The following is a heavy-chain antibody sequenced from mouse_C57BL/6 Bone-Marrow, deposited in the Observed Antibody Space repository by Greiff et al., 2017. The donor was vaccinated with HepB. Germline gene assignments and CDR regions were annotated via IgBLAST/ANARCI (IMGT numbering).Heavy chain of an antibody. Sequence: EVKLMESGGDLVKPGGSLKLSCAASGFTFSSYGMSWVRQTPDKRLEWVATISSGGSYTYYPDSVKGRFTISRDNAKNTLYLQMSSLKSEDTAMYYCARQGAYYYGSSYDWYFDVWGTGTTVTVSS. J-gene: IGHJ1*03. D-gene: IGHD1-1*01. CDR1: GFTFSSYG. CDR2: ISSGGSYT. V-gene: IGHV5-6*01. CDR3: ARQGAYYYGSSYDWYFDV.